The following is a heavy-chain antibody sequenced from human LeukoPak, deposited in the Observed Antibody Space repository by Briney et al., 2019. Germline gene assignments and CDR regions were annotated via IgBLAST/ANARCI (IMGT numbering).Heavy chain of an antibody. J-gene: IGHJ5*02. CDR3: ARGGSWADNWFDP. V-gene: IGHV3-74*01. CDR2: INSDGSST. D-gene: IGHD2-15*01. Sequence: GRSLRLSCAASGFTFDDYAMHWVRQAPGKGLEWVSRINSDGSSTSYADSVKGRFTISRDNAKNTLYLQMNSLKAEDTAVYYCARGGSWADNWFDPWGQGTLVTVSS. CDR1: GFTFDDYA.